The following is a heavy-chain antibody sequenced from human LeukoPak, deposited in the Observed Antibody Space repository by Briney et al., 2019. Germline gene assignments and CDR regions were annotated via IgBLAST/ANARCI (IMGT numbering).Heavy chain of an antibody. CDR3: AKDGEYCSGGSCYRPPFDY. CDR2: ISGSGGST. D-gene: IGHD2-15*01. V-gene: IGHV3-23*01. CDR1: GFTFSSYA. J-gene: IGHJ4*02. Sequence: PGGSLRLSCAASGFTFSSYAMRWVRQAPGKGLEWVSAISGSGGSTYYADSVKGRFTISRDNSKNTLYLQMNSLRAEDTAVYYCAKDGEYCSGGSCYRPPFDYWGQGTLVTVSS.